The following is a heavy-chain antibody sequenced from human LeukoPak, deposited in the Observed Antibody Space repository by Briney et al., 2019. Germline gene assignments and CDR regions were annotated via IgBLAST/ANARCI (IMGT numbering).Heavy chain of an antibody. V-gene: IGHV3-21*01. CDR1: GFTFSTYT. D-gene: IGHD3-16*01. CDR3: AGDPTSSWGTAFDI. J-gene: IGHJ3*02. Sequence: GGSLRLSCAASGFTFSTYTMNWVRQAPGKGLEWVSSISSSSSYIYYADSVRGRFTISRDDAKNSLYLQMSSLRAEDTAVYYCAGDPTSSWGTAFDIWGQGTMVTVSS. CDR2: ISSSSSYI.